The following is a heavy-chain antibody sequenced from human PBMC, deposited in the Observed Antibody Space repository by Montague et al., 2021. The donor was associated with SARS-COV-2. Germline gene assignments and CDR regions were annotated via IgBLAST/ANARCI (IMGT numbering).Heavy chain of an antibody. CDR1: GFSLSTSGMC. D-gene: IGHD4-17*01. V-gene: IGHV2-70*01. CDR3: ARMTTVTYPYYYYYGMDV. CDR2: IDWDDDK. J-gene: IGHJ6*02. Sequence: PALVKPTQTFTLTCTFSGFSLSTSGMCVSWIRQPPGKALEWLALIDWDDDKYYSTSLKTRLTISKDTSKNQVVLTMTNMDPVDTATYYCARMTTVTYPYYYYYGMDVGGHGTTVTVSS.